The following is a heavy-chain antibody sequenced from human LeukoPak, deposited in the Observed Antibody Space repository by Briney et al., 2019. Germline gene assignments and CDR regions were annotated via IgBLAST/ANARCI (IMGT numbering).Heavy chain of an antibody. CDR1: GGTFSSYA. J-gene: IGHJ3*02. CDR3: ARGDYGAGAFDI. CDR2: IIPILGIA. Sequence: SVKVSCKASGGTFSSYAISWVRQAPGQGREWMGRIIPILGIANYAQKFQGRVTITADKSTSTAYMELSSLRSEDTAVYYCARGDYGAGAFDIWGQGTMVTVSS. V-gene: IGHV1-69*04. D-gene: IGHD3-16*01.